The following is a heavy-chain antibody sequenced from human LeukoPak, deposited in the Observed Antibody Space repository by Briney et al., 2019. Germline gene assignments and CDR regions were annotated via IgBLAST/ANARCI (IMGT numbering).Heavy chain of an antibody. CDR1: GYSFTSYW. Sequence: GESLKISCKGSGYSFTSYWIGWVRQMPGKGLEWMGIIYPGDSDTRYSPSFQGQVTISADKPISTAYLQWSGLKASDTAMYYCARSSGMATIGNYFDYWGQGTLVTVSS. V-gene: IGHV5-51*04. CDR3: ARSSGMATIGNYFDY. D-gene: IGHD5-24*01. CDR2: IYPGDSDT. J-gene: IGHJ4*02.